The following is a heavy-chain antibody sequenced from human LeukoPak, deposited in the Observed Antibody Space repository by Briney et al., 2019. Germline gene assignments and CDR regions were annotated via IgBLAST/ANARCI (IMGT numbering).Heavy chain of an antibody. CDR1: GFTFDDYA. V-gene: IGHV3-9*01. Sequence: GGSLRLSCAASGFTFDDYAMHWVRQAPGKGLEWVSGINWNGVKTGYVDSVKGQFSISRDNAKNSLYLQMNSLRVEDTALYYCAKGKAVAGTGFDYWGQGTLVTVSS. CDR2: INWNGVKT. D-gene: IGHD6-19*01. J-gene: IGHJ4*02. CDR3: AKGKAVAGTGFDY.